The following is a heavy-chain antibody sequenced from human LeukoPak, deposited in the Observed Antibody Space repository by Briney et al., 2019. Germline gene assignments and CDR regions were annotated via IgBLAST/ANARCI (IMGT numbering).Heavy chain of an antibody. J-gene: IGHJ6*03. D-gene: IGHD3-3*01. CDR1: GGSFSGYY. CDR3: ARGTYYDFWSGYPTPNYYYYMDV. CDR2: INHSGST. V-gene: IGHV4-34*01. Sequence: PSETLSLTCAVYGGSFSGYYWSWIRQPPGKGLEWIGEINHSGSTNYNPSLKSRVTISVDTSKNQFSLKLSSVTAADTAVYYCARGTYYDFWSGYPTPNYYYYMDVWGKGTTVTVSS.